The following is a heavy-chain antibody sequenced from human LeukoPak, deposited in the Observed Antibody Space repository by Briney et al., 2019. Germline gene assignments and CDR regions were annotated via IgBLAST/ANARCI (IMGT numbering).Heavy chain of an antibody. D-gene: IGHD3-22*01. V-gene: IGHV3-11*04. CDR2: ISSSGSTI. CDR1: GFTFSDYY. J-gene: IGHJ5*02. Sequence: GGSLRLSCAASGFTFSDYYMSWIRQAPGKGLGWVSYISSSGSTIKYADAVKGRFTIYRDNAKKSLYQQMNSLRAEDTAVYYCGRSQNYNDSSGYSSWGQGTLVTVSS. CDR3: GRSQNYNDSSGYSS.